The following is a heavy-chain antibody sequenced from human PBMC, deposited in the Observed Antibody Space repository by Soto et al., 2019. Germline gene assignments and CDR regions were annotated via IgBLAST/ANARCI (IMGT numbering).Heavy chain of an antibody. V-gene: IGHV1-2*04. Sequence: QVQLVQSGAEVKKPGASVKVSCKASGYTFTGYYMHWVRQAPGQGLEWMGWINPNSGGTNYAQKFQGWVTMTRDTSNSTTYNEPSRLRTYDTALDYCARSPQSHPTFVDHRGQGTLVTVSS. CDR1: GYTFTGYY. J-gene: IGHJ4*02. CDR3: ARSPQSHPTFVDH. CDR2: INPNSGGT.